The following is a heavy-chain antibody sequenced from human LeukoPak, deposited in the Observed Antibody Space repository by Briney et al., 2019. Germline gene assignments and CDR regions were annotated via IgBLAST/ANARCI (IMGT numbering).Heavy chain of an antibody. CDR2: IYYSGST. D-gene: IGHD2-15*01. Sequence: SETLSLTCAVYGGPFSGYYWSWIRQPPGKGLEWIGSIYYSGSTYYNPSLKSRVTISVDTSKNQFSLKLSSVTAADTAEYYCAGVKYCSGGSCYDTLDYWGQGTLVTVSS. CDR1: GGPFSGYY. V-gene: IGHV4-34*01. CDR3: AGVKYCSGGSCYDTLDY. J-gene: IGHJ4*02.